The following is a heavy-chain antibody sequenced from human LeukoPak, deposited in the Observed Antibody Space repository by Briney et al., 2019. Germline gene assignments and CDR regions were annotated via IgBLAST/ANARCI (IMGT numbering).Heavy chain of an antibody. Sequence: SETLSLTCTVSGGSISSSSYYWGWIRQPPGKGLEWIGSLYYTGSTYYNPSLKSRVTISVDTSKNHFSLKLSSVTAADTAVYYCARYYYDSSGYYYADYWGQGTLVTVSS. CDR2: LYYTGST. V-gene: IGHV4-39*02. CDR1: GGSISSSSYY. CDR3: ARYYYDSSGYYYADY. J-gene: IGHJ4*02. D-gene: IGHD3-22*01.